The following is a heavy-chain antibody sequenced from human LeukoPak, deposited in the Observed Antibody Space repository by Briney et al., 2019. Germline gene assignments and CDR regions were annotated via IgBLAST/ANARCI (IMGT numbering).Heavy chain of an antibody. V-gene: IGHV4-39*01. CDR3: ARHGGSWTFDY. Sequence: SETLSLTCTVSGGSMRSSSYYGGWIRQPPGKGLEWIGSIYYSGRTYYNPSLKSRVTISVDTSKNQFSLNLSSLTAADTAIYYCARHGGSWTFDYWGLGTLVTVSS. D-gene: IGHD6-13*01. J-gene: IGHJ4*02. CDR1: GGSMRSSSYY. CDR2: IYYSGRT.